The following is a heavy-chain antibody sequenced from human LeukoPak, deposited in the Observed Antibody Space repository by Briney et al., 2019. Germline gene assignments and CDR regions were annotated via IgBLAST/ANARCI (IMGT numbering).Heavy chain of an antibody. CDR3: ARGQARLRRAFDI. D-gene: IGHD5-12*01. CDR1: GGSLSSYF. J-gene: IGHJ3*02. V-gene: IGHV4-34*01. Sequence: PSETLSLTCTVSGGSLSSYFWSWIRQPPGKGLEWIGEINHSGSTNYNPSLKSRVTISVDTSKNQFSLKLSSVTAADTAVYYCARGQARLRRAFDIWGQGTMVTVSS. CDR2: INHSGST.